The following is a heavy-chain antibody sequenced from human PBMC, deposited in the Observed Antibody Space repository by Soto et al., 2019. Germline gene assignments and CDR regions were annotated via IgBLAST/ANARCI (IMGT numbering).Heavy chain of an antibody. CDR2: IYYNGST. J-gene: IGHJ4*02. V-gene: IGHV4-31*01. Sequence: SETLSFTCTVSGGSISSGGYYWSWIRQHPKKSLEWIGYIYYNGSTYYNPSLKSLVTISVVTSKNEFSLLLSSVTAADTAVYYCARVVVGAASPWFVDYRGQGTLVTVSS. CDR1: GGSISSGGYY. CDR3: ARVVVGAASPWFVDY. D-gene: IGHD2-15*01.